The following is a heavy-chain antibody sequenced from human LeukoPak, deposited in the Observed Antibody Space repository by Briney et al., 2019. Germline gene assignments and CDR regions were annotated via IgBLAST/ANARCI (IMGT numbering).Heavy chain of an antibody. CDR3: AIGAAFDPLTFDF. D-gene: IGHD4/OR15-4a*01. CDR1: GYTLTELS. CDR2: FEPEHGKT. J-gene: IGHJ4*02. V-gene: IGHV1-24*01. Sequence: ASVNVSCKIYGYTLTELSMNWVRQAPGKGLEWLGGFEPEHGKTIYAQKFQGRVTETEDTSSDTGYMELSSLRSEDTAMYYCAIGAAFDPLTFDFWGQGTLVTVSS.